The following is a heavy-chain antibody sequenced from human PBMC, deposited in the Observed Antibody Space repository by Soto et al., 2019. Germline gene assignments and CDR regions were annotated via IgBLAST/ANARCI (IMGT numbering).Heavy chain of an antibody. V-gene: IGHV1-3*05. Sequence: QVQLVQSGAEEKKPGASVKVSCKASGYTFSSYAMHWVRQAPGQRLEWMGWINAGNGNTKYSQKFQGRVTVSRDTSAGTAYMELSSLRSEDTAVYYCARGGPPIDYWGQGTLVTVSS. CDR3: ARGGPPIDY. CDR1: GYTFSSYA. J-gene: IGHJ4*02. CDR2: INAGNGNT. D-gene: IGHD3-10*01.